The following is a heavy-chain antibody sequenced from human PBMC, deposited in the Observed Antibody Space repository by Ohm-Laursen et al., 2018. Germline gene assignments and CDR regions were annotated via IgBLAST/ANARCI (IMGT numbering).Heavy chain of an antibody. CDR3: SGSYHAYYGMDV. D-gene: IGHD1-26*01. V-gene: IGHV3-30*03. J-gene: IGHJ6*02. Sequence: SLRLSCAASGFTFSSYGMHWVRQAPGKGLEWVAAISYDGSNKYYADSVKGRFTISRDNSKNTLYLQMNSLRAEDTAVYYCSGSYHAYYGMDVWGQGTTVTVSS. CDR1: GFTFSSYG. CDR2: ISYDGSNK.